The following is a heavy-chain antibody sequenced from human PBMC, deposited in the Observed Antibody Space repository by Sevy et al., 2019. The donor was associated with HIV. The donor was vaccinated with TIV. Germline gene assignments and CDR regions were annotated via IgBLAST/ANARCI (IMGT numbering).Heavy chain of an antibody. V-gene: IGHV3-30-3*01. CDR3: ARPRANYVDHYFFYAMDV. CDR2: ISYDGSDK. Sequence: GGSLRLSCAASGFALSNYYAMHWVRQAPGKGLEWVALISYDGSDKYYADSVKGRFTISRDNFKNTLFLQMNSLTTEDTAVYYCARPRANYVDHYFFYAMDVWGQGTTVTVSS. D-gene: IGHD4-17*01. J-gene: IGHJ6*02. CDR1: GFALSNYYA.